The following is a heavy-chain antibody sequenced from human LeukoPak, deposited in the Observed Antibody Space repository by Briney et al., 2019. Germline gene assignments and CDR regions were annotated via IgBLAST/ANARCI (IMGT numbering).Heavy chain of an antibody. CDR2: ISAYNGNT. D-gene: IGHD3-22*01. V-gene: IGHV1-18*01. CDR3: ARDLSTYDSSGPCDY. Sequence: ASVKVSCKASGYTFTSYGISWVRQAPGQGLEWMGWISAYNGNTNYAQKFQGRVTMTRDMSTSTVYMELSSLRSEDTAVYYCARDLSTYDSSGPCDYWGQGTLVTVSS. J-gene: IGHJ4*02. CDR1: GYTFTSYG.